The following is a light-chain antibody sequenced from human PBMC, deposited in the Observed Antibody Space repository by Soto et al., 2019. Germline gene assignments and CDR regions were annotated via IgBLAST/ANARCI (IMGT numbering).Light chain of an antibody. CDR3: QQFASWPLT. J-gene: IGKJ4*01. V-gene: IGKV3-20*01. CDR1: QSVRSSL. CDR2: TAS. Sequence: EIVLTQSPCTLSLSPGERATLSCRASQSVRSSLLAWYQQKPGQAPRLLIYTASTRATGIPDRFSGGGSGTDFTLTITRLEPEDFAVYYCQQFASWPLTFGGGTKVDI.